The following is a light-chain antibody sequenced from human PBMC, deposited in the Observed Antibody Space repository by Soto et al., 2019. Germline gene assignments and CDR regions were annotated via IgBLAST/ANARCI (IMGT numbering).Light chain of an antibody. V-gene: IGKV1-39*01. CDR1: QSIGIF. Sequence: DIQMTQSPSSLSASVGDKVTITCRASQSIGIFLNWYQQKPGKAPKLLIYDASSLESGVPSRFSGSGSGTEFTLTISSLEPEDSAVYYCQQRHMWPITFGQGTRLEIK. CDR3: QQRHMWPIT. J-gene: IGKJ5*01. CDR2: DAS.